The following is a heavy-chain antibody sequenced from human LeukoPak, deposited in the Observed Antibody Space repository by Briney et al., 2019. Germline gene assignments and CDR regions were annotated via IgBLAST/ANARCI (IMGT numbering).Heavy chain of an antibody. J-gene: IGHJ3*02. CDR1: GGSISSYY. Sequence: SETLSLTCTVSGGSISSYYWSWIRQPPGKGLEWIGYIYNSGSTNYSPSLKSRVTISVDTSKNQFSLKLSSVTAADTAVYYCACLTTADAFDIWGQGTMVTVSS. V-gene: IGHV4-59*01. D-gene: IGHD3-22*01. CDR2: IYNSGST. CDR3: ACLTTADAFDI.